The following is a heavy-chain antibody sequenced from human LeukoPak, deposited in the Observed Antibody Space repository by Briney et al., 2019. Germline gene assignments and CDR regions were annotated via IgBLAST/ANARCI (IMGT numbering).Heavy chain of an antibody. J-gene: IGHJ4*02. D-gene: IGHD1-26*01. CDR1: GFTFSSYG. V-gene: IGHV3-23*01. Sequence: GGTLRLSCAASGFTFSSYGMSWVRQAPGKGLEWVSSISGSGGSTFYADSVKGRFTISRDNSKNTLYLQMNSLRAEDTAVYYCANQNSGNRPDYWGQGTLVTVSS. CDR3: ANQNSGNRPDY. CDR2: ISGSGGST.